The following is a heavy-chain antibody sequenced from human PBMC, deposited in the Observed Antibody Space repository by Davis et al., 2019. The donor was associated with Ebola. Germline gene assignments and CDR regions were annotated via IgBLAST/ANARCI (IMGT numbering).Heavy chain of an antibody. CDR1: GFTVSSDY. J-gene: IGHJ6*02. V-gene: IGHV3-53*05. Sequence: GESLKISCAASGFTVSSDYMSWVRQAPGKGLEWVSVIYSGGDTYYADSAKGRFTISRDNSKNTLYLQMRNLRPEDTAVYYCARDPGLPNGMDVWGQGTTVTVSS. CDR3: ARDPGLPNGMDV. CDR2: IYSGGDT.